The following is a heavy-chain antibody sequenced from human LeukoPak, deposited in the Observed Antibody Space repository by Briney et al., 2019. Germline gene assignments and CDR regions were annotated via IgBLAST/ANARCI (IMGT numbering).Heavy chain of an antibody. CDR2: IYHDGST. V-gene: IGHV4-4*02. CDR3: ARDRGGYTYSHDY. CDR1: GGSISSNNW. D-gene: IGHD5-18*01. J-gene: IGHJ4*02. Sequence: SKTLSLTCAVSGGSISSNNWWIWVRQSPEKGLEWIGEIYHDGSTNYNPSLKSRVTISMDKSKNQLSLKLNFVTAADTAVYYCARDRGGYTYSHDYWGQGTLVTVSS.